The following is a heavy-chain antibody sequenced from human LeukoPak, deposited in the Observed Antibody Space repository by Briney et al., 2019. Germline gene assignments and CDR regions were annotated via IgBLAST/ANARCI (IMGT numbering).Heavy chain of an antibody. Sequence: GGSLRLSCAASGFTVSSKDMNWVRQAPGKGLEWVSVIYSGGRTHYADSVKDRFTISRDNSKNTLYLQMNSLRAEDRAVYYCASLRARAPDIWGQGTMVTVSS. CDR3: ASLRARAPDI. D-gene: IGHD1-26*01. V-gene: IGHV3-66*01. CDR1: GFTVSSKD. CDR2: IYSGGRT. J-gene: IGHJ3*02.